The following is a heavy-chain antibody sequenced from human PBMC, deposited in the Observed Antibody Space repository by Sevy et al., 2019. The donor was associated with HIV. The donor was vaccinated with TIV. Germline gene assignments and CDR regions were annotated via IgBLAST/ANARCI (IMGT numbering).Heavy chain of an antibody. CDR1: GGAISSSSYY. CDR3: ARQGEQQLVRLYFQH. J-gene: IGHJ1*01. D-gene: IGHD6-13*01. CDR2: IYYSGST. V-gene: IGHV4-39*01. Sequence: SETLSLTCTVSGGAISSSSYYWGWIRQPPGKGLEWIGSIYYSGSTSNNPALKSRVTISVDTSKNQFSLKLSSVTAADTAVYYCARQGEQQLVRLYFQHWGQGTLVTVSS.